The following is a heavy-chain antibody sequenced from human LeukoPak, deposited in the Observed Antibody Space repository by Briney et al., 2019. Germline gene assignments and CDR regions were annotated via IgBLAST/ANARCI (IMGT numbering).Heavy chain of an antibody. D-gene: IGHD3-9*01. V-gene: IGHV5-51*01. Sequence: GESLKISCKGSGFSFTTSWIGWVRQMPGKGLEWMGIIYPGDSDTRYSPSFQGQVTISADKSISTAYLQWSSLKASDTAMYYCALRYFDHYDYWGQGTLVTVSS. CDR1: GFSFTTSW. J-gene: IGHJ4*02. CDR2: IYPGDSDT. CDR3: ALRYFDHYDY.